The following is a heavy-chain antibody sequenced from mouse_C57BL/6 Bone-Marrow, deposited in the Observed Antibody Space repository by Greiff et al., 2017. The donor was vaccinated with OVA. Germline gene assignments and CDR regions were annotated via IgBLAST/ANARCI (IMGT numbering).Heavy chain of an antibody. J-gene: IGHJ4*01. CDR1: GFTFSSYG. CDR2: ISSGGSYT. Sequence: EVKVVESGGDLVKPGGSLKLSCAASGFTFSSYGMSWVRQTPDKRLEWVATISSGGSYTYYPDSVKGRFTISRDNAKNTLYLQMSSLKSEDTAMYYCARHPGWRLDAMDYWGQGTSVTVSS. CDR3: ARHPGWRLDAMDY. D-gene: IGHD2-3*01. V-gene: IGHV5-6*01.